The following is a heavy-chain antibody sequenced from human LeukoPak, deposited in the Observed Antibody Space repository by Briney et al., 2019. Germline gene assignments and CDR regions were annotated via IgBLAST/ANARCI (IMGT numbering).Heavy chain of an antibody. Sequence: GGSLRLSCAASGFTFTSYSMRWVRQPPGKVLEWVAIIRYDGCNKYYDASVKGRFTISRDNSKNTLYLQMNSLRAEDTAVYYCAKERVYAFDIWGQGTMLSVRS. J-gene: IGHJ3*02. CDR1: GFTFTSYS. D-gene: IGHD6-13*01. CDR2: IRYDGCNK. CDR3: AKERVYAFDI. V-gene: IGHV3-30*02.